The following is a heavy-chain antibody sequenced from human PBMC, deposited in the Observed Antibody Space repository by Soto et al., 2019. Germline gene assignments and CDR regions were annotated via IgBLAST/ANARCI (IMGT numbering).Heavy chain of an antibody. CDR1: GITLSNYA. J-gene: IGHJ3*01. Sequence: EVQLLESGGGLTQPGGSLRLSCAASGITLSNYAMSWVRQAPGKGLEWVSAISGDGDGTYYADSVQGRFTISRDNSKNTLSLQMNSLRAEDTAVYFCATFPCILVNDLCYNVFDLWGQGTMVTVSS. V-gene: IGHV3-23*01. CDR3: ATFPCILVNDLCYNVFDL. D-gene: IGHD2-8*01. CDR2: ISGDGDGT.